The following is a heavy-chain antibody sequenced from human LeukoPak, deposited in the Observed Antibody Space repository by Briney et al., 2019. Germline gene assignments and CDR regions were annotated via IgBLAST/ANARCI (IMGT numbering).Heavy chain of an antibody. CDR3: ARVYGSGSTEDNFDY. CDR2: IYSGGST. V-gene: IGHV3-53*01. D-gene: IGHD3-10*01. CDR1: GFTVSSNY. J-gene: IGHJ4*02. Sequence: PGGSLRLSCAASGFTVSSNYMSWVRQAPGKGLEWVSVIYSGGSTYYADSVKGRFTISRDNSKNTLYLQMNSLRAEDTAVYYCARVYGSGSTEDNFDYRGQGTLVTVSS.